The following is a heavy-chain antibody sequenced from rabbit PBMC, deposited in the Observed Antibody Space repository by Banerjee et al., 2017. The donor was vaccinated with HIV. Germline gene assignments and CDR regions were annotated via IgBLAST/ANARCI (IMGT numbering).Heavy chain of an antibody. V-gene: IGHV1S40*01. J-gene: IGHJ4*01. Sequence: QSLEESGGDLVKPGASLTLTCTASGFDFSSNAMCWVRQAPGKGLEWIACIYTGSWGSPYYASWAEGRFTISKTSSTTATLQTTSLTAADTATYFCARAGDYAGSSSYTGFDFNLWGQGTLVTVS. CDR3: ARAGDYAGSSSYTGFDFNL. D-gene: IGHD8-1*01. CDR2: IYTGSWGSP. CDR1: GFDFSSNA.